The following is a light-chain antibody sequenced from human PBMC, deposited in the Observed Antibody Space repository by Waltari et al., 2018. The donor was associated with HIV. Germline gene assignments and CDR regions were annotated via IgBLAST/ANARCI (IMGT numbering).Light chain of an antibody. Sequence: EIVLTQSPGTLYLSPGERATLYCRASQSDSSSYLAWYQQKPGQAPRLLIYGGSSRATGIPDRFSGSGSGTDFTLTISRLEPEDFAVYYCQQYGSSPPYTFGQGTKLEIK. V-gene: IGKV3-20*01. CDR2: GGS. CDR1: QSDSSSY. CDR3: QQYGSSPPYT. J-gene: IGKJ2*01.